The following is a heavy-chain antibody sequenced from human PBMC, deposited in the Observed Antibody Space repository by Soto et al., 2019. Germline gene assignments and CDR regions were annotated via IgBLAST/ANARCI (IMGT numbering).Heavy chain of an antibody. CDR1: GGTFSSYA. CDR3: ARDMDCNSTSCTDPTDQLNWCDP. Sequence: QVQLVQSGAEVKKPGSSVKVSCKASGGTFSSYAISWVRQAPGQGLEWMGGIIPIFGTANYAQKFQGRVTITADESTSTAYMELSSLGSEDTAVYYCARDMDCNSTSCTDPTDQLNWCDPWGQGTLVTVSS. CDR2: IIPIFGTA. D-gene: IGHD2-2*01. J-gene: IGHJ5*02. V-gene: IGHV1-69*12.